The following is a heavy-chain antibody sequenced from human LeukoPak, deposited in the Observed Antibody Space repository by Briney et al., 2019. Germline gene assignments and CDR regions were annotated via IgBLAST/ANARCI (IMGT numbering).Heavy chain of an antibody. Sequence: GGSLRLSCAASGFTFSSYEMNSVRQAPGKGLEWVSYISRSGSTRTYADSVKGRFTISRDNAQNSLYLEMNSLRAEDTAVYYCAREIVSAVAGNFDYWGQGTLVTVSS. CDR2: ISRSGSTR. J-gene: IGHJ4*02. CDR3: AREIVSAVAGNFDY. V-gene: IGHV3-48*03. D-gene: IGHD6-19*01. CDR1: GFTFSSYE.